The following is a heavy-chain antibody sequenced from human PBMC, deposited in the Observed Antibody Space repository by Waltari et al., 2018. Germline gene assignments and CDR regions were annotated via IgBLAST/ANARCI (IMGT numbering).Heavy chain of an antibody. Sequence: QVQLVQSGAEVKKPGASVKVSCKASGYTFPRYYLHWVRQAPGQGLEWVAVISYDGSNKYYADSVKGRFTISRDNSKNTLYLQMNSLRAEDTAVYYCASPLLGGGNSALDYWGQGTLVTVSS. CDR2: ISYDGSNK. D-gene: IGHD2-21*02. J-gene: IGHJ4*02. CDR1: GYTFPRYY. CDR3: ASPLLGGGNSALDY. V-gene: IGHV3-30*16.